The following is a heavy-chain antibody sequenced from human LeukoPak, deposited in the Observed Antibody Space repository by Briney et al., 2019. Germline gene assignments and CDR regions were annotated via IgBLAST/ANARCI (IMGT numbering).Heavy chain of an antibody. D-gene: IGHD1-26*01. CDR1: GYTFSIYG. CDR3: ARSRTGGYLTNFDL. Sequence: ASVKVSCKSSGYTFSIYGFTWVRHAPGQGLEWMGWISAYNGKTLYAEKFQGRVTMTTDTATSTVYMELRSLRSDDTAVYYCARSRTGGYLTNFDLWGRGTLVTVSS. J-gene: IGHJ2*01. CDR2: ISAYNGKT. V-gene: IGHV1-18*01.